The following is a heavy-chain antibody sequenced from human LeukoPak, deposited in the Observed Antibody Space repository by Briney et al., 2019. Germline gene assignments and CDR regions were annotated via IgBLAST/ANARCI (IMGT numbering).Heavy chain of an antibody. CDR2: ISGSGGST. CDR3: AKGVQELRGYFDY. CDR1: GFTFSSYV. D-gene: IGHD1-26*01. J-gene: IGHJ4*02. Sequence: GGSLRLSCAASGFTFSSYVLSWVRQAPGKGLDWVSGISGSGGSTYYADSVKGRSTISRDNSKNTLYLQMNSLRAEDTAVYYCAKGVQELRGYFDYWGQGTLVTVSS. V-gene: IGHV3-23*01.